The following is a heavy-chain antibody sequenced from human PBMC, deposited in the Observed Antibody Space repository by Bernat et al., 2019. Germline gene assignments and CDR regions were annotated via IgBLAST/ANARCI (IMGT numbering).Heavy chain of an antibody. Sequence: QLQLVQSGAEVKKPGASVKVSCKASGYTFTSYDINWVRQATGQGLEWMGWMNPNSGNTGYAQKFQGRVTMTRNTSISTAYMELSSLRSEDTAVYYCARGPTPTYYDFWSGYYPGFPWGQGTLVTVSS. V-gene: IGHV1-8*01. CDR3: ARGPTPTYYDFWSGYYPGFP. D-gene: IGHD3-3*01. J-gene: IGHJ5*02. CDR2: MNPNSGNT. CDR1: GYTFTSYD.